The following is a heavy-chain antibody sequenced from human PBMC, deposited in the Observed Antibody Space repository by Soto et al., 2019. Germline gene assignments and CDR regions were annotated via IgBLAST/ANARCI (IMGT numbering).Heavy chain of an antibody. Sequence: QVQLQESGLGLVKPSQTLSLSCTVSGGSISTGGYYWNWIRQPPGKGLEWIGYFYYSGSTYYNPYLKSRVTISVNTSKNQFSLKLSSVTAADTAVYYCARSVYPWGQGTLVTVSS. CDR2: FYYSGST. CDR1: GGSISTGGYY. V-gene: IGHV4-31*03. J-gene: IGHJ5*02. CDR3: ARSVYP.